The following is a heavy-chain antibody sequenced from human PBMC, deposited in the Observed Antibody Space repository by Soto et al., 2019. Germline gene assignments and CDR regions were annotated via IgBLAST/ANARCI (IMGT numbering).Heavy chain of an antibody. Sequence: ASVKVSCTASGFTFTSSAVQWVRQARGQRLEWIGWIVVGSGNTNYAQKFQERVTITRDMSTSTAYMELSSLRSEDTAVYYCAAGYCSGGSCRSHYYYYGMDVWGQGTTVTVSS. CDR1: GFTFTSSA. V-gene: IGHV1-58*01. D-gene: IGHD2-15*01. CDR2: IVVGSGNT. CDR3: AAGYCSGGSCRSHYYYYGMDV. J-gene: IGHJ6*02.